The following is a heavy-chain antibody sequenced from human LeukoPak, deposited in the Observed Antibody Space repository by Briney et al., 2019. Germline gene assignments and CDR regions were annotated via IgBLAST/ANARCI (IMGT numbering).Heavy chain of an antibody. CDR2: IYSGGST. V-gene: IGHV3-66*01. J-gene: IGHJ4*02. D-gene: IGHD6-19*01. CDR3: ARVGQQWEPLDY. Sequence: GGSLRLSCAASGFTVSSNYMSWVRQAPGKGLEWVSVIYSGGSTYYADSVKGRFTISSDNSKNTLYLQMNSLRAEDTAVYYCARVGQQWEPLDYWGQGTLVTVSS. CDR1: GFTVSSNY.